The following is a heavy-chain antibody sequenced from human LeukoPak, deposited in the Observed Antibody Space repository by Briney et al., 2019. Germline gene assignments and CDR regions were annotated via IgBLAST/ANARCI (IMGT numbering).Heavy chain of an antibody. D-gene: IGHD2-2*01. CDR3: ARAVPMGGDIVVVPSY. V-gene: IGHV1-2*02. CDR2: INPNSGGT. J-gene: IGHJ4*02. Sequence: ASVKVSCKASGYTFTGYYMHWVRQAPGQGLEWMGWINPNSGGTNYAQKFQGRVTMTRDTSISTAYMELSRLRSDDTAVYYCARAVPMGGDIVVVPSYWGQGTLVTVSS. CDR1: GYTFTGYY.